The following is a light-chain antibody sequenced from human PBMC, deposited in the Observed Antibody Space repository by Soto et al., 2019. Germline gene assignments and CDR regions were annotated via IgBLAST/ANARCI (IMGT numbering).Light chain of an antibody. CDR2: RNN. Sequence: QSVLTQPPSASGTPGQRVTISCSGSSSNIGSNYVYWYQQLPGTAPKLLIYRNNQRPSGVPDRFSGSKSGTSASLAISGLRSEDEAFYYCAAWADSLSVPAYVFGTGTNLTVL. V-gene: IGLV1-47*01. CDR3: AAWADSLSVPAYV. J-gene: IGLJ1*01. CDR1: SSNIGSNY.